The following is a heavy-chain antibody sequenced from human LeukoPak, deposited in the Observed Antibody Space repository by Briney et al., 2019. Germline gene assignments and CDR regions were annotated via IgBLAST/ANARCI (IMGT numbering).Heavy chain of an antibody. CDR3: ARGGSYSSSWYDY. D-gene: IGHD6-13*01. CDR2: IKQDGSEK. CDR1: GFTFSSYW. V-gene: IGHV3-7*01. Sequence: GGSLRLSCAASGFTFSSYWMSWVRQAPGKGLEWVANIKQDGSEKYYVDSVKGRFTISRDNAKNSLYLQMNSLRAEDTAVYYCARGGSYSSSWYDYWGQGTLVTVSS. J-gene: IGHJ4*02.